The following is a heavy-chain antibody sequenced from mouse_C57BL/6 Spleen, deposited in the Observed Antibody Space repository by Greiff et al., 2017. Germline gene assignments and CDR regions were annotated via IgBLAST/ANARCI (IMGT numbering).Heavy chain of an antibody. CDR2: INPNNGGT. CDR3: ARDSYVVWYFDV. D-gene: IGHD1-1*01. Sequence: EVQLQQSGPELVKPGASVKISCTASGYTFTDYYMNWVKQSHGKSLEWIGDINPNNGGTSYTQKFKGRATLTVDKSSSTAYMELRRLTSEDSAVYYCARDSYVVWYFDVWGTGTTVTVSA. J-gene: IGHJ1*03. V-gene: IGHV1-26*01. CDR1: GYTFTDYY.